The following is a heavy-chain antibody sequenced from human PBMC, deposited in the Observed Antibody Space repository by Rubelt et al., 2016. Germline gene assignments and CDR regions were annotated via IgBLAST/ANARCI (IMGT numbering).Heavy chain of an antibody. J-gene: IGHJ4*02. CDR2: ISDSGTPM. V-gene: IGHV3-11*01. Sequence: GLEWVSCISDSGTPMYYADSVKGRFTISRDNAKNSLYLQMNSLRVEDTAIYYCARRCDYFDYWGQGTLVPVSS. CDR3: ARRCDYFDY.